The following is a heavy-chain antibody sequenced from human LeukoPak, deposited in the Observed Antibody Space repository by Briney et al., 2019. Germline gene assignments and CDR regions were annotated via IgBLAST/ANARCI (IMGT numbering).Heavy chain of an antibody. CDR1: GGSFSGYY. CDR3: ARDRGGSERAFDI. CDR2: INHSEST. Sequence: SETLSLTCAVYGGSFSGYYWSWIRQPPGKGLEWIGEINHSESTNYNPSLKSRVTISVDTSKNQFSLKLSSVTAADTAVYYCARDRGGSERAFDIWGQGTMVTVSS. J-gene: IGHJ3*02. V-gene: IGHV4-34*01. D-gene: IGHD1-26*01.